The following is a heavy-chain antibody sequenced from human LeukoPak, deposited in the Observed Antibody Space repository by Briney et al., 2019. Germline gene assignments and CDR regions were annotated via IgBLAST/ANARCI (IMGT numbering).Heavy chain of an antibody. V-gene: IGHV4-34*01. Sequence: SETLSLTCAVYGGSFSCYYWSWIRQPPGKGLEWIGEINHSGSTNYNPSLKSRVTISVDTSKNQFSLKLSSVTAADTAVYYCARRYSSSTTFYYYYYGMDVWGQGTTVTVSS. CDR3: ARRYSSSTTFYYYYYGMDV. CDR1: GGSFSCYY. D-gene: IGHD6-13*01. CDR2: INHSGST. J-gene: IGHJ6*02.